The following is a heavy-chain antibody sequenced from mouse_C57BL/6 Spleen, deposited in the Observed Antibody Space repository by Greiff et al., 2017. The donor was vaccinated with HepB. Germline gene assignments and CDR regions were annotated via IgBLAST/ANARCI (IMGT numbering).Heavy chain of an antibody. CDR2: IDPSDSYT. V-gene: IGHV1-50*01. J-gene: IGHJ3*01. D-gene: IGHD2-4*01. CDR3: ARGENDYKFAY. Sequence: VKLQQPGAELVKPGASVKLSCKASGYTFTSYWMQWVKQRPGQGLEWIGEIDPSDSYTNYNQKFKGKATLTVDTSSSTAYMQLSSLTSEDSAVYYCARGENDYKFAYWGQGTLVTVSA. CDR1: GYTFTSYW.